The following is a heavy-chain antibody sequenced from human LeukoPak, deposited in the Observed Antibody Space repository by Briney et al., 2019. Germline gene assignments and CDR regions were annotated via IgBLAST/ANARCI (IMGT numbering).Heavy chain of an antibody. V-gene: IGHV3-23*01. Sequence: GGSLRLSCAASGFTFSSDAMSWVRQAPGKGLEWVSAISGSGGSTYYADSVKGRFTISRDNSKNTLYLQMNSLRAEDTAVYYCAKDVGVYGDYRFDYWGQGTLVTVSS. CDR1: GFTFSSDA. CDR3: AKDVGVYGDYRFDY. CDR2: ISGSGGST. D-gene: IGHD4-17*01. J-gene: IGHJ4*02.